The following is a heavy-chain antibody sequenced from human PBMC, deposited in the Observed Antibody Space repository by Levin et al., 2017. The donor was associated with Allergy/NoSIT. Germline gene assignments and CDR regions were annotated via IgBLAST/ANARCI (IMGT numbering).Heavy chain of an antibody. CDR1: GLTLSHYA. CDR3: TKDRYCTSTRCPTDY. J-gene: IGHJ4*02. V-gene: IGHV3-30*18. D-gene: IGHD2-2*01. Sequence: GGSLRLSCVASGLTLSHYAMHWVRQAPGKGLEWVAVISSDGSNKYYADSVKGRFTISRDNSKNTVYLQMNSLRAEDTAIYYCTKDRYCTSTRCPTDYWGQGTLVTVSS. CDR2: ISSDGSNK.